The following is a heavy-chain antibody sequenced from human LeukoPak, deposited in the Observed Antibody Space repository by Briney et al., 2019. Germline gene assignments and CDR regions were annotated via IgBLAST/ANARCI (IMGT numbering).Heavy chain of an antibody. CDR1: VGSISSSSYY. CDR3: ATSGWYLLPGVY. J-gene: IGHJ4*02. V-gene: IGHV4-39*01. D-gene: IGHD6-19*01. CDR2: IYYSGST. Sequence: SETLSLTCTVSVGSISSSSYYWGWIRQPPGKGLEWIGSIYYSGSTYYNPSLKSRVTISVDTSKNQFSLKLSSVTAADTAVYYCATSGWYLLPGVYWGQGTLVTVSS.